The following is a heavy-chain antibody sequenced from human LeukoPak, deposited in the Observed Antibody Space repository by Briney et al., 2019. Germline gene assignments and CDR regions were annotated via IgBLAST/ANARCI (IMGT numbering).Heavy chain of an antibody. V-gene: IGHV3-48*04. J-gene: IGHJ4*02. D-gene: IGHD1-26*01. CDR2: ISSSSSTI. CDR1: GFTFSSYA. Sequence: PGGSLRLSCAASGFTFSSYAMTWVRQAPGKGLEWVSYISSSSSTIYYADSVKGRFTISRDNAKSSLFLQMNSLRAEDTALYYCVRGGVYWGQGTLVTVSS. CDR3: VRGGVY.